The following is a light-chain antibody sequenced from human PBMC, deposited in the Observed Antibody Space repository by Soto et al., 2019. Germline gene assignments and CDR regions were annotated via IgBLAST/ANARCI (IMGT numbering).Light chain of an antibody. V-gene: IGLV2-14*01. J-gene: IGLJ1*01. CDR1: SNDVGASDY. Sequence: QSVLTQPASVSRSPGQSITVSCTGTSNDVGASDYVSWYQHHPGKASKAIIYEVKNRPSGVSSRFSGSKSANTASLTISGLQAEDEADYYCSSFTTSTTLYVFGTGTKVTVL. CDR2: EVK. CDR3: SSFTTSTTLYV.